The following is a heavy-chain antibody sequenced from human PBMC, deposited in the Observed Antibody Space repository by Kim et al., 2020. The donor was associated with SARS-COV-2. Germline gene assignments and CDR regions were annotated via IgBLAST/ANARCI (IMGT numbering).Heavy chain of an antibody. J-gene: IGHJ3*02. CDR2: IYWDDDK. D-gene: IGHD5-18*01. CDR1: GFSLSTSGVG. V-gene: IGHV2-5*02. CDR3: AHRLRPNGYGDAFDI. Sequence: SGPTLVNPTQTLTLTCICSGFSLSTSGVGVGWIRQPPGKALEWLALIYWDDDKRYSPSLNSRLTITKDTSINQVVLRMTNMDPVDTATYYCAHRLRPNGYGDAFDIWGQGTMVTVSS.